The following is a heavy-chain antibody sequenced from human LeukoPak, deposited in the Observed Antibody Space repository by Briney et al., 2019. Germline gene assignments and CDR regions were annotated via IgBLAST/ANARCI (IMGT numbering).Heavy chain of an antibody. CDR1: GLSFTNAW. J-gene: IGHJ4*02. V-gene: IGHV3-15*01. Sequence: GGSLRLSCVASGLSFTNAWMSWVRQAPGKGLEWVGRIKNKVDGGTVDYAAPVKGRFTISRDDSKNTLFLHMNSLETEDTAVYYGPTDPGGYEAYWGQGTLVTVSS. CDR3: PTDPGGYEAY. D-gene: IGHD3-3*01. CDR2: IKNKVDGGTV.